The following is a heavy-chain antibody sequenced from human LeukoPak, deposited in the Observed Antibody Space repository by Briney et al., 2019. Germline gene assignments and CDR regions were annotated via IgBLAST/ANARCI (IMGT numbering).Heavy chain of an antibody. CDR3: ARVLMDCSGGSCYSGFNWFDP. Sequence: GASVKVSCKASGYTFTSYGISWVRQAPGQGLEWMGWISAYNGNTNYAQELQGRVTMTTDTSTSTAYMELRSLRSDDTAVYYCARVLMDCSGGSCYSGFNWFDPWGQGTLVTVSS. D-gene: IGHD2-15*01. CDR2: ISAYNGNT. J-gene: IGHJ5*02. V-gene: IGHV1-18*01. CDR1: GYTFTSYG.